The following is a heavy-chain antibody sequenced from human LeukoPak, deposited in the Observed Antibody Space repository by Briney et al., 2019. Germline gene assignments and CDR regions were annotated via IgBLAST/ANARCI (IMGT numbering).Heavy chain of an antibody. CDR2: ISYDGSNK. Sequence: GRSLRLSCAASGFTFSSYGMHWVRQAPGKGLEWVAVISYDGSNKYYADSVKGRFTISRDNSKNTLYLQMNSLRAEDTAVYYCAKERGSTDVRCYFDYWGQGTLVTVSS. CDR3: AKERGSTDVRCYFDY. D-gene: IGHD2-2*01. V-gene: IGHV3-30*18. CDR1: GFTFSSYG. J-gene: IGHJ4*02.